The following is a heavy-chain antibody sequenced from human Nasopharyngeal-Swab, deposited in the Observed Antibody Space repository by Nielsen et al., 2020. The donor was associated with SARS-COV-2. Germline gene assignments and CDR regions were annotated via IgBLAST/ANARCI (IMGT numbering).Heavy chain of an antibody. CDR2: IKSKTDGGTT. V-gene: IGHV3-15*01. CDR3: TTEVAVAY. D-gene: IGHD6-19*01. CDR1: GFTFGDYA. J-gene: IGHJ4*02. Sequence: GGSLRLSCTASGFTFGDYAMSWVRQAPGKGLEWVGFIKSKTDGGTTDYAAPVKGRFTISRDDSKNTLYLQMNSLKTEDTAVYYCTTEVAVAYWGQGTLVTVSS.